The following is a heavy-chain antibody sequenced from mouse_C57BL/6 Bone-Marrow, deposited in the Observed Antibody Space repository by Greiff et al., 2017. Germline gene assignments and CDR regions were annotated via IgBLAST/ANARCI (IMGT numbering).Heavy chain of an antibody. Sequence: DVKLQESGGGLVKPGGSLKLSCAASGFTFSSYAMSWVRQTPEKRLEWVATISDGGSYTYYPDNVKGRFTISRDNAKNNLYLQMSHLKSEDTAMYYCARSLGWLLPFDYWGQGTTLTVSS. V-gene: IGHV5-4*03. CDR2: ISDGGSYT. J-gene: IGHJ2*01. D-gene: IGHD2-3*01. CDR3: ARSLGWLLPFDY. CDR1: GFTFSSYA.